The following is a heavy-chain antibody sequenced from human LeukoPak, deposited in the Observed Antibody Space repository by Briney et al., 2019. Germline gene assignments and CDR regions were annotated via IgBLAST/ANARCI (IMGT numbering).Heavy chain of an antibody. CDR1: GYTFTSYD. D-gene: IGHD2-21*02. CDR3: AXXXXXXXVTALPFDY. CDR2: RNPNSGNT. Sequence: ASVKVSCKASGYTFTSYDINWVRQATGQGLEWMGWRNPNSGNTGYAQKFQGRVTMTRNTSISTAYMELSRLRSDDTAVYYCAXXXXXXXVTALPFDYWGQGTLVTVSS. J-gene: IGHJ4*02. V-gene: IGHV1-8*01.